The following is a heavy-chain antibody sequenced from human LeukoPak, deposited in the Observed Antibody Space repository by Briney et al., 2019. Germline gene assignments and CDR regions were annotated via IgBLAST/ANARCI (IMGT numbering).Heavy chain of an antibody. V-gene: IGHV3-66*01. CDR2: IYSGGST. D-gene: IGHD4/OR15-4a*01. CDR1: GFTVSSNY. Sequence: PGGSLRLSCAASGFTVSSNYMSWVRHAPGKGLEWVSVIYSGGSTYYADSVKGRFTISRDNSKNTLYLQMNSLRAEDTAVYYCARGTMDYLKVYGMDVWGQGTTVTVSS. CDR3: ARGTMDYLKVYGMDV. J-gene: IGHJ6*02.